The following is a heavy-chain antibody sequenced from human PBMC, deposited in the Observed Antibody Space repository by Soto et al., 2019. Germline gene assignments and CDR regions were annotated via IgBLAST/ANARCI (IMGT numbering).Heavy chain of an antibody. V-gene: IGHV3-30-3*01. Sequence: SLRLSCAASGFTFSSYAMHWVRQAPGKGLEWVAVISYDGSNKYYADSVKGRFTISRDNSKNTLYLQMNSLRAEDTAVYYCARDLNCSSTSCQTSFDYWGQGTLVTVSS. J-gene: IGHJ4*02. CDR2: ISYDGSNK. CDR3: ARDLNCSSTSCQTSFDY. D-gene: IGHD2-2*01. CDR1: GFTFSSYA.